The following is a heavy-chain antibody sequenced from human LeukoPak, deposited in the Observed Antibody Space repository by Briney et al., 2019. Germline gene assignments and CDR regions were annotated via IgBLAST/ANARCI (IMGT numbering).Heavy chain of an antibody. D-gene: IGHD3-22*01. J-gene: IGHJ4*02. CDR1: GFTFNSYG. Sequence: GGSLRLSCAASGFTFNSYGMHWVRQAPGKGLEWVANIKQDGSEKYSVDSVKGRFTISRDNAKNSLFLQMNSLRAEDTAVYFCARDLYYDSSGYSLGALDFWGQGTLVTVSS. V-gene: IGHV3-7*01. CDR2: IKQDGSEK. CDR3: ARDLYYDSSGYSLGALDF.